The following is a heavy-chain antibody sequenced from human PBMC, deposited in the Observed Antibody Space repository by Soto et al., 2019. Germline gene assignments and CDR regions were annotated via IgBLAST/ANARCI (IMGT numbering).Heavy chain of an antibody. CDR3: ARELLPSYGDYFYGMDV. J-gene: IGHJ6*02. D-gene: IGHD4-17*01. CDR1: GYSFASYW. Sequence: GESLKISCQGSGYSFASYWIGWVRQMPGKDLEWMGIIYPGDSDTRYSPSFQGQVTISADKSLRTAYLQWTSLKASDTALYYCARELLPSYGDYFYGMDVWGQGTTVTVSS. CDR2: IYPGDSDT. V-gene: IGHV5-51*01.